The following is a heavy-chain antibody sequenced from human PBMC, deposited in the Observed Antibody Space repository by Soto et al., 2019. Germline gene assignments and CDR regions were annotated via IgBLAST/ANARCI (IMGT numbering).Heavy chain of an antibody. Sequence: SETLSLTCAVSGYSISSGYYWGWIRQPPGKGLEWIGSIYHSGSTYYNPSLKSRVTISVDTSKNQFSLKLSSVTAADTAMYYCARVGAEYCSSTSCYTGDYWGQGTLVTVSS. D-gene: IGHD2-2*02. J-gene: IGHJ4*02. CDR1: GYSISSGYY. CDR3: ARVGAEYCSSTSCYTGDY. V-gene: IGHV4-38-2*01. CDR2: IYHSGST.